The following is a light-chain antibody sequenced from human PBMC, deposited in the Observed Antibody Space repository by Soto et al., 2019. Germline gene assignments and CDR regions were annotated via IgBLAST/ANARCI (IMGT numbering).Light chain of an antibody. CDR1: QSVSSY. CDR3: QQRSNWPIT. V-gene: IGKV3-11*01. J-gene: IGKJ5*01. Sequence: EIVLTQSPATLSLSPGERATLSCRASQSVSSYLAWFQQKPGQAPRLLIYAASNRAPGIPARFSGSGSGTDLTLTISSLEPADFAVYYCQQRSNWPITFGQGTRLEIK. CDR2: AAS.